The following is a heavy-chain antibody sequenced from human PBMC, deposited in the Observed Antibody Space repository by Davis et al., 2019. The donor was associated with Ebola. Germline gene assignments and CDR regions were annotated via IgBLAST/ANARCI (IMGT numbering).Heavy chain of an antibody. CDR3: ARGRGEDIVVVVAAGFDY. Sequence: MPSETLSLTCAVYGGSFSGYYWSWIRQPPGKGLEWIGEINHSGSTTYNPSLKSRVTISVETSKNQFSLKLRSVTAADTAVYYCARGRGEDIVVVVAAGFDYWGQGTLVTVSS. V-gene: IGHV4-34*01. CDR2: INHSGST. CDR1: GGSFSGYY. J-gene: IGHJ4*02. D-gene: IGHD2-15*01.